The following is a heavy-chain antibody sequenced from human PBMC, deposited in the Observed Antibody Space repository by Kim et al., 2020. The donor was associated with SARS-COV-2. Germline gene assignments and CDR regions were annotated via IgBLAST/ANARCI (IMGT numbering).Heavy chain of an antibody. CDR1: GDSISSGPYY. J-gene: IGHJ5*02. V-gene: IGHV4-31*03. CDR3: ARWQSSVTQTTGFDP. CDR2: FSYRGNT. D-gene: IGHD3-22*01. Sequence: SETLSLTCTVSGDSISSGPYYWSWIRQHPGKGLEWIGYFSYRGNTYYNPSLKSRVTLSIDTSRNHFSLRLTSLTAADTAVDYCARWQSSVTQTTGFDPWG.